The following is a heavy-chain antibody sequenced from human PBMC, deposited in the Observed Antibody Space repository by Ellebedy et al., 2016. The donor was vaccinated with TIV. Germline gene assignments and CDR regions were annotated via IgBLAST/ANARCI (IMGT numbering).Heavy chain of an antibody. V-gene: IGHV1-69*05. CDR1: GGTFSSYA. CDR3: ARDESGRTDY. CDR2: IIPIFGTA. D-gene: IGHD6-25*01. J-gene: IGHJ4*02. Sequence: SVKVSXXASGGTFSSYAISWVRQAPGQGLEWMGGIIPIFGTANYAQKFQGRVTITTDTSTSTAYMELRSLRSDDTAVYYCARDESGRTDYWGQGTLVTVSS.